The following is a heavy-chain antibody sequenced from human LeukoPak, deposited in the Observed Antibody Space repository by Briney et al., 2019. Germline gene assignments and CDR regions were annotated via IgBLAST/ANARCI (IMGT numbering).Heavy chain of an antibody. Sequence: PSETLSLTCTVSGGSISSGGYCWSWIRQHPGKGLEWIGYIYYSGSTYYNPSLKSRVTISVDTSKNQFSLKLSSVTAADTAVYYCASTIVVQDPNAFDIWGQGTMVTVSS. CDR2: IYYSGST. CDR3: ASTIVVQDPNAFDI. J-gene: IGHJ3*02. CDR1: GGSISSGGYC. D-gene: IGHD3-22*01. V-gene: IGHV4-31*03.